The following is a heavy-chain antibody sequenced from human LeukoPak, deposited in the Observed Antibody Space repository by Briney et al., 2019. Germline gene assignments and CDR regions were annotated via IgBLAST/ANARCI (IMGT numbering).Heavy chain of an antibody. Sequence: GGSLRLSCAASGFTFSNYTMNWVRQAPGKGLEWVYLISWDGGSTYYADSVKGRFTISRDNSKNSLYLQMNSLRTEDTALYYCAKGDGYNFILVDYWGQGTLVTVSS. CDR1: GFTFSNYT. D-gene: IGHD5-24*01. V-gene: IGHV3-43*01. CDR2: ISWDGGST. CDR3: AKGDGYNFILVDY. J-gene: IGHJ4*02.